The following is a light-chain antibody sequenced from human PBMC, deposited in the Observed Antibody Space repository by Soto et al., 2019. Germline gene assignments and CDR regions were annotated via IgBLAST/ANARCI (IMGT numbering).Light chain of an antibody. CDR3: CSYAGSTTLYV. V-gene: IGLV2-23*01. Sequence: QSALTQPASVSGSPGKSITISCTGPSSDVGSYNLVSWYQQHPGTAPKLMIYEAFKRPSGVSTRFSGSKSGDTASLTLSGLQAEDEADYYCCSYAGSTTLYVFGTGTKLTVL. CDR2: EAF. CDR1: SSDVGSYNL. J-gene: IGLJ1*01.